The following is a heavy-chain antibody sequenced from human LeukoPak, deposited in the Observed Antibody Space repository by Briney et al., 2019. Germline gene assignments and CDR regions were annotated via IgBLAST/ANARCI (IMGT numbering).Heavy chain of an antibody. V-gene: IGHV4-59*01. D-gene: IGHD3-22*01. Sequence: SETLSLTCVVPGGSISGYYWSWIRQPPGKGLEWIGYGHSSGRTNYNASLKSRATLSVDTSRNDFSLKLTSVTAADTAVYYCARAYKDSSGYQYSFDFWGRGTLVTVSS. CDR3: ARAYKDSSGYQYSFDF. J-gene: IGHJ4*02. CDR2: GHSSGRT. CDR1: GGSISGYY.